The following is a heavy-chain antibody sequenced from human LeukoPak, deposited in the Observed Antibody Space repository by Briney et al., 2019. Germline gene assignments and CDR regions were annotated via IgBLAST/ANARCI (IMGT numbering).Heavy chain of an antibody. CDR1: GFTFSSYG. D-gene: IGHD3-10*01. CDR3: AKDQVLLWFGEFDY. J-gene: IGHJ4*02. V-gene: IGHV3-30*02. Sequence: GGSLRLSCAASGFTFSSYGMHWVGQAPGKGLEWVAFIRYDGSNKYYADSVKGRFTISRDNSKNTLYLQMNSLRAEDTAVYYCAKDQVLLWFGEFDYWGQGTLVTVSS. CDR2: IRYDGSNK.